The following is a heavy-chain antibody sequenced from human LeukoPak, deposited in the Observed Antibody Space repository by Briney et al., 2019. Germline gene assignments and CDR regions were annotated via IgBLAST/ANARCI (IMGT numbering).Heavy chain of an antibody. Sequence: GASVKVSCKASGYTFTSYDINWVRQATGQGLEWMGWMNPNSGNTGYAQKFQGRVTITRNTSISTAYMELSSLRSEDTAVYYCARSFGYCSGGSCYAKVYYYYGMDVWGQGTTVTVSS. D-gene: IGHD2-15*01. J-gene: IGHJ6*02. CDR2: MNPNSGNT. CDR1: GYTFTSYD. CDR3: ARSFGYCSGGSCYAKVYYYYGMDV. V-gene: IGHV1-8*03.